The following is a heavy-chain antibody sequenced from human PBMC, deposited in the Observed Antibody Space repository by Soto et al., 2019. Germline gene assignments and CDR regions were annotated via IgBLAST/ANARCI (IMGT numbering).Heavy chain of an antibody. J-gene: IGHJ3*02. CDR3: ARVLYYYDSSGYKGPDAFDI. CDR2: IYSGGST. D-gene: IGHD3-22*01. V-gene: IGHV3-53*01. CDR1: GFTVSSNY. Sequence: PGGSLRLSCAASGFTVSSNYMSWVRQAPGKGLEWVSVIYSGGSTYYADSVKGRFTISRDNSKNTLYLQMNSLRAEDTAVYYCARVLYYYDSSGYKGPDAFDIWGQGTMVTVSS.